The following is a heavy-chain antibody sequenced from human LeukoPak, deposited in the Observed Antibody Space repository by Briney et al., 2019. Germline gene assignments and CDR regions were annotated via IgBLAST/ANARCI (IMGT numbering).Heavy chain of an antibody. J-gene: IGHJ4*02. CDR3: ARVAGSYSSSQFDY. D-gene: IGHD6-13*01. CDR2: IYYSGST. CDR1: GGSISSGDYY. V-gene: IGHV4-30-4*01. Sequence: SETLSLTCTVSGGSISSGDYYWSWIRQPPGKGLEWIGYIYYSGSTYYNPSLKSRVTISVDTSKNQFSLKLSSVTAADTAVYYCARVAGSYSSSQFDYWGQGTLVTVSS.